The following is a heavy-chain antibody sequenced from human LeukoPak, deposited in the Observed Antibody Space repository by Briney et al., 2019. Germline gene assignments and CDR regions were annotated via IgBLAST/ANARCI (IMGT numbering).Heavy chain of an antibody. CDR2: VSYSGST. CDR1: GGSISGSY. V-gene: IGHV4-59*01. Sequence: SETLSLTCSVSGGSISGSYWNWIRQPPGKGLEWIGYVSYSGSTNYNPSLKSRVTISVDTSKNQFSLKLSSVTAADTAVYYCARMPYTGSAFDIWGRGTMVTVSS. CDR3: ARMPYTGSAFDI. J-gene: IGHJ3*02. D-gene: IGHD3-10*01.